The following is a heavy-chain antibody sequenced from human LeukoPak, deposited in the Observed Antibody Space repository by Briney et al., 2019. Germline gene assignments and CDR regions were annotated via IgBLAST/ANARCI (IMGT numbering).Heavy chain of an antibody. V-gene: IGHV4-59*01. J-gene: IGHJ5*02. D-gene: IGHD3-3*01. Sequence: SETLSLTCTVSVGSLNTFYWTWIRQPPGKGLEWIGYTYYSGGARYNPSLESRVTISVDASKSHFSLKLNSVTTADTAVYYCARVVNYTSRKNWYDPWGQGTLVVVSS. CDR2: TYYSGGA. CDR1: VGSLNTFY. CDR3: ARVVNYTSRKNWYDP.